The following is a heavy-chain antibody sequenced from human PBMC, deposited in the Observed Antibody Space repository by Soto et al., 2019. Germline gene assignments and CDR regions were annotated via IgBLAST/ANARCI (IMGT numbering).Heavy chain of an antibody. CDR2: ISSSISTM. CDR1: GFTFSSYS. CDR3: AREVRDTAVADFDY. Sequence: EVQLVESGGGLVQPGGSLRLSCAASGFTFSSYSMNWVRQAPGKGLEWLSYISSSISTMHYADSVKGRFTISRDNAKNSLYLQINSLRDVDTAVYYCAREVRDTAVADFDYWGQGTLVTVSS. D-gene: IGHD5-18*01. V-gene: IGHV3-48*02. J-gene: IGHJ4*02.